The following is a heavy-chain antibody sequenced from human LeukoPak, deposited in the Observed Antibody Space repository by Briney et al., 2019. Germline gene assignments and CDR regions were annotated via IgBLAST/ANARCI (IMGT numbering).Heavy chain of an antibody. CDR3: IRDLFDDYSLDY. Sequence: PGGSLRLSCAASGFTFSSSWMHWVRQAPGKGLEWVSSINSDSSLMFYAESVKGRFTISRDNARNSLYLQMNSLRAEDTAVYYCIRDLFDDYSLDYWGQGALVTVSS. CDR1: GFTFSSSW. J-gene: IGHJ4*02. V-gene: IGHV3-21*01. D-gene: IGHD3-16*01. CDR2: INSDSSLM.